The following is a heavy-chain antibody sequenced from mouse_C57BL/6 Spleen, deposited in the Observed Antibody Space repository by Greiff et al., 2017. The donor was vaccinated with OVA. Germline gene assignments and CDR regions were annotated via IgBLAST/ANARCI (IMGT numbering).Heavy chain of an antibody. CDR1: GYTFTSYW. V-gene: IGHV1-64*01. CDR3: ARFSYDYGSLDY. Sequence: VKLMESGAELVKPGASVKLSCKASGYTFTSYWMHWVKQRPGQGLEWIGMIHPNSGSTNYNEKFKSKATLTVDKSSSTAYMQLSSLTSEDSAVYYCARFSYDYGSLDYWGQGTTLTVSS. D-gene: IGHD2-4*01. J-gene: IGHJ2*01. CDR2: IHPNSGST.